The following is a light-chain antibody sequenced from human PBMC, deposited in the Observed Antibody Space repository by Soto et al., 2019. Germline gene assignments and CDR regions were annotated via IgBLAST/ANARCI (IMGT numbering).Light chain of an antibody. CDR1: QSVSGN. V-gene: IGKV3-15*01. Sequence: IVMTQSPVTLSVSPGERTTLSCRASQSVSGNLAWYQQRPGQAPRLLIYDASTRATGIPSRFSGSGSGTEFTLTISSLQSEDFAVYYCQQYNQWPRTFGRGTKVEI. CDR3: QQYNQWPRT. J-gene: IGKJ1*01. CDR2: DAS.